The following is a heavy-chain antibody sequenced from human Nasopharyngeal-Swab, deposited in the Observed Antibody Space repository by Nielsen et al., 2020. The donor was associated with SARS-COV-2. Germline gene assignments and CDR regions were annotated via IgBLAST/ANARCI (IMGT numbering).Heavy chain of an antibody. V-gene: IGHV1-46*01. CDR2: INPSGGST. D-gene: IGHD2-2*01. CDR1: GYTFTSYY. CDR3: AREGSLGYCSSTSCATFDY. J-gene: IGHJ4*02. Sequence: VSVKVSCKASGYTFTSYYMHWVRQAPGQGLEWMGIINPSGGSTSYAQKFQGRVTMTRDTSTSTVYMELSSLRSEDTAVYYCAREGSLGYCSSTSCATFDYWGQGTLVTVSS.